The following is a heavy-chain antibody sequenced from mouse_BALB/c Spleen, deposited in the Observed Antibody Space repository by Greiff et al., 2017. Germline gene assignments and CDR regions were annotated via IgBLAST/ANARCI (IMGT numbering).Heavy chain of an antibody. CDR2: IYPGNSDT. CDR1: GYTFTSYW. D-gene: IGHD1-1*01. V-gene: IGHV1-5*01. CDR3: TRDYYGRAWFAY. J-gene: IGHJ3*01. Sequence: VQLQQSGTVLARPGASVKMSCKASGYTFTSYWMHWVKQRPGQGLEWIGAIYPGNSDTSYNQKFKGKAKLTAVTSTSTAYMELSSLTNEDSAVYYCTRDYYGRAWFAYWGQGTLVTVSA.